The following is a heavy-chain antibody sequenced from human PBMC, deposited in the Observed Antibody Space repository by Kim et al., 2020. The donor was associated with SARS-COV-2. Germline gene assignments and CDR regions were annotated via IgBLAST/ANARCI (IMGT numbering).Heavy chain of an antibody. J-gene: IGHJ6*03. CDR3: SRHGPQGTGYTYYYY. CDR2: VRTKTNNYAT. D-gene: IGHD5-18*01. V-gene: IGHV3-73*01. CDR1: GFSFSDSA. Sequence: GGSLRLSCAASGFSFSDSAIHWVRQASGKGLEWVGRVRTKTNNYATAYAESIHGRFTISRDDSKNTSYLLMNSLTTEDTAVYYCSRHGPQGTGYTYYYY.